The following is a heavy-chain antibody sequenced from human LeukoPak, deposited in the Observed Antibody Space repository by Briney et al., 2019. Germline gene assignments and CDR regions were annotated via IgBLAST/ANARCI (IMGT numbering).Heavy chain of an antibody. CDR1: GFTFSSYA. CDR2: LTNSGGSGGVT. Sequence: GGSLRLSCAASGFTFSSYAMSWVRQAPGKGLEWVSALTNSGGSGGVTYYADSVKGRFIISRDNSKSALYLQLSSLRAEDTAVYYCAKAMSTDHYDSRGFYRVDFDSWGQGTLVTVSS. J-gene: IGHJ4*02. V-gene: IGHV3-23*01. D-gene: IGHD3-22*01. CDR3: AKAMSTDHYDSRGFYRVDFDS.